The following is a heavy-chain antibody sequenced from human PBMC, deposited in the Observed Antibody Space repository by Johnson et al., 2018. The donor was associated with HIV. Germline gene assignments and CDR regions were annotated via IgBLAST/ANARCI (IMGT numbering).Heavy chain of an antibody. CDR3: AGGLRSQIAVAGRGDAFDI. V-gene: IGHV3-9*01. J-gene: IGHJ3*02. CDR2: ISWNSGSI. Sequence: VHLVESGGGLVQPGRSLRLSCAASGFTLDDYAMHWVRQAPGQGLEWVSGISWNSGSIGYADSVKGRFTISRDNAKNSLYLQMNSLRAEDTALYYCAGGLRSQIAVAGRGDAFDIWGQGTMVTVSS. CDR1: GFTLDDYA. D-gene: IGHD6-19*01.